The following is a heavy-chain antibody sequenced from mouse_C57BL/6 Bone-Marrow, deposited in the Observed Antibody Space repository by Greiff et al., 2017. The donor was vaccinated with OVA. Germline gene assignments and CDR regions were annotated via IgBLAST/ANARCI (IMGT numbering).Heavy chain of an antibody. CDR1: GFNIKDDY. D-gene: IGHD1-1*01. Sequence: VQLQQSGAELVRPGASVKLSCTASGFNIKDDYMHWVKQRPEQGLEWIGWIDPENGDTEYASKFQGKATITAETSSNTAYLQLSSLTSEDTAVYYCTTVYYYGSSWDYWGQGTTLTVSS. CDR3: TTVYYYGSSWDY. V-gene: IGHV14-4*01. J-gene: IGHJ2*01. CDR2: IDPENGDT.